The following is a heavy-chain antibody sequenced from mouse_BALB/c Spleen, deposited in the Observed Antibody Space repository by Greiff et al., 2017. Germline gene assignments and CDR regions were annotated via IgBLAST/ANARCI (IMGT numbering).Heavy chain of an antibody. CDR2: FDPANGNT. CDR3: ARDDY. CDR1: GFYIKDTY. Sequence: EVQLVESGAELVKPGASVKLSCTASGFYIKDTYMHWGKLRPDQGLERNGRFDPANGNTKYDPKYQGKATITADTASNTANLQHSSLTSEDTAVYYCARDDYWGQGTSVTVSS. J-gene: IGHJ4*01. V-gene: IGHV14-3*02.